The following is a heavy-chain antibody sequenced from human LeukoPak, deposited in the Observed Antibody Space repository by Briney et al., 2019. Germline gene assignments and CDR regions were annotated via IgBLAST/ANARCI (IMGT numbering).Heavy chain of an antibody. CDR1: GFSFSSYG. CDR2: ISTSSSYI. V-gene: IGHV3-21*01. J-gene: IGHJ3*02. CDR3: ARDASVVAGSDNAFDI. Sequence: GGSLRLSCAASGFSFSSYGMNWVRQAPGKGLEWVSSISTSSSYIYYADSVKGRFTISRDNARKSLYLQMNSLRADDTAVYYCARDASVVAGSDNAFDIWGQGTMVTVSS. D-gene: IGHD6-19*01.